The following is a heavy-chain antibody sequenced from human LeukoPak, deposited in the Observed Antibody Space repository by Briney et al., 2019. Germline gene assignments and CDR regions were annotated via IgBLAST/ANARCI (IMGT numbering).Heavy chain of an antibody. Sequence: PGGSLRLSCAASGFTFSSYGMSWVRQAPGKGLDWVSAISGSGDSTYYADSVKGRFTVSRDNSKNTLYLQMNSLRAEDTAVYYCAKWGSGYMAPAGYWGQGTLVTVSS. V-gene: IGHV3-23*01. J-gene: IGHJ4*02. CDR3: AKWGSGYMAPAGY. CDR2: ISGSGDST. D-gene: IGHD3-22*01. CDR1: GFTFSSYG.